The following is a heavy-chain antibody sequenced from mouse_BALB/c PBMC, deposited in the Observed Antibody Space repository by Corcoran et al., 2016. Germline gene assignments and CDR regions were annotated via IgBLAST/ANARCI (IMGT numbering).Heavy chain of an antibody. D-gene: IGHD4-1*01. CDR2: IDPANGNT. Sequence: EVQLQQSGAELVKPGASVKLSCTASGFNIKDTYMHWVKQRTEQGLEWIGRIDPANGNTKYDPKFQGKATITADTSSNTAYLQLSSLTSEDTAVYYCASYWDVDYWGQGTTLTVSS. CDR1: GFNIKDTY. CDR3: ASYWDVDY. V-gene: IGHV14-3*02. J-gene: IGHJ2*01.